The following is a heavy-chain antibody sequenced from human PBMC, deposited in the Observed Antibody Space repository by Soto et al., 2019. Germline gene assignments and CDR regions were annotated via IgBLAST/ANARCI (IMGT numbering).Heavy chain of an antibody. D-gene: IGHD2-2*01. CDR2: ISGHNGGT. CDR1: GYPFTSSV. CDR3: GTEGGQGAGMPHYGMDV. Sequence: QVQLVQSGAEVKKPGASVRISCKASGYPFTSSVFNWVRQAPGQGLEWLVCISGHNGGTKYAQKVRDRINLARDTSTRKAYREWRSLRAAYTAVYYWGTEGGQGAGMPHYGMDVWCQGTTVTVSS. V-gene: IGHV1-18*01. J-gene: IGHJ6*02.